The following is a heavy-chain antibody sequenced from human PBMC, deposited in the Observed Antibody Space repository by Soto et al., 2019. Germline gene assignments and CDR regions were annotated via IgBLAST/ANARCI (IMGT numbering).Heavy chain of an antibody. D-gene: IGHD5-18*01. Sequence: EVQLVESGGGLIQPGGSLRLSCAASGFTVSSNYMSWVRQAPGKGLEWVSIIYSGGNTYYADSVKGRFTISRDNSKNTLYLQMNSLRAEDTAVYYCASWRSGYSYGGGFDYWGQGTLVTVSS. CDR1: GFTVSSNY. V-gene: IGHV3-53*01. J-gene: IGHJ4*02. CDR2: IYSGGNT. CDR3: ASWRSGYSYGGGFDY.